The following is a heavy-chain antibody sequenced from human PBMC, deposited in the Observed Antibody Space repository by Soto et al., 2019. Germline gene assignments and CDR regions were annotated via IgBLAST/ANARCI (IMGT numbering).Heavy chain of an antibody. J-gene: IGHJ6*02. V-gene: IGHV1-2*04. CDR2: INPNSGGT. CDR1: GYTFTGYY. CDR3: ARGGYRFPYYYYYGMDV. D-gene: IGHD3-22*01. Sequence: QVQLVQSGAEVKKPGASVKVSCKASGYTFTGYYMHWVRQAPGQGLKWMGWINPNSGGTNYAQKFQGWVTMTRDTSISTAYMELSRLRSDDTAVYYCARGGYRFPYYYYYGMDVWGQGTTVTVSS.